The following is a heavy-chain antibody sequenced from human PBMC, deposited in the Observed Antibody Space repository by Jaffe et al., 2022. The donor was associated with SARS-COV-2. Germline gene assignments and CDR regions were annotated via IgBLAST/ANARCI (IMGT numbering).Heavy chain of an antibody. V-gene: IGHV4-39*02. CDR1: GGPITSSRFY. D-gene: IGHD3-9*01. CDR2: IYYTGST. CDR3: ARLVVVIDWEYYFDY. Sequence: QLQLQQSGPGLVKPSETLSLTCTVSGGPITSSRFYWGWVRQPPGKGLEWIGSIYYTGSTYYNPSLKSRVTISVDTSNKHFSLNLSSVTAADTAVYYCARLVVVIDWEYYFDYWGQGALVTVSS. J-gene: IGHJ4*02.